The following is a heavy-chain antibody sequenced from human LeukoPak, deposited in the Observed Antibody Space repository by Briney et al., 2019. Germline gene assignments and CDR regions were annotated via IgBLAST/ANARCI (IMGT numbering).Heavy chain of an antibody. CDR2: INPNSGDT. V-gene: IGHV1-2*04. CDR1: GYTFTGYY. Sequence: GASVKVSCKASGYTFTGYYIHWVRQAPGQGLEWMGWINPNSGDTDYALKFQGWVTMARDTSISTAYMGLSRLKSDDTAVYYCARGGPGRSFDYWGQGTLVTVSS. CDR3: ARGGPGRSFDY. J-gene: IGHJ4*02.